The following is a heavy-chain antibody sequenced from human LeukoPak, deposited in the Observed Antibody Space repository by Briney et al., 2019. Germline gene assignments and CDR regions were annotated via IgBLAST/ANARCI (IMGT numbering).Heavy chain of an antibody. CDR1: GYSFTSYW. CDR3: ASRYYDSSGYYFTVPYYFDY. D-gene: IGHD3-22*01. V-gene: IGHV5-51*01. J-gene: IGHJ4*02. Sequence: GESLKIYCKVSGYSFTSYWIGWVRQMPGKGLEWMGIIYPGDSDTRYSPSFQGQVTISSDKSISTAYLQWSSLKASDTAMYYCASRYYDSSGYYFTVPYYFDYWGQGTLVTVSS. CDR2: IYPGDSDT.